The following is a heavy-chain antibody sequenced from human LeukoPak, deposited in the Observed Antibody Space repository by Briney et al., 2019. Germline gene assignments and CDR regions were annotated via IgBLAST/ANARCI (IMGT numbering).Heavy chain of an antibody. J-gene: IGHJ5*02. CDR2: IYYSGST. D-gene: IGHD3-22*01. CDR3: GRLYDSDDYTDWFDP. V-gene: IGHV4-59*08. CDR1: GGSISSYY. Sequence: SETLSLTCTVSGGSISSYYWSWIRQPPGKGLEWIGYIYYSGSTNYNPSLKSRVTISVDTSKNQFSLKLSSVTAADTAVYYCGRLYDSDDYTDWFDPWGQGTLVTVSS.